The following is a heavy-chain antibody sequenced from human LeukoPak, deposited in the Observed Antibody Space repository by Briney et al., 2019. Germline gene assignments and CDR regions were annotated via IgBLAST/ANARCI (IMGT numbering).Heavy chain of an antibody. Sequence: SETLSLICAVYGGSFSGYYWSWIRQPPGKGLEWIGEINHSGSTNYNPSLKSRVTISVDTSKNQFSLKLSSVAAADTAVYYCARDLPNPYYDFWSGYHNWFDPWGQGTLVTVSS. V-gene: IGHV4-34*01. D-gene: IGHD3-3*01. CDR2: INHSGST. CDR1: GGSFSGYY. J-gene: IGHJ5*02. CDR3: ARDLPNPYYDFWSGYHNWFDP.